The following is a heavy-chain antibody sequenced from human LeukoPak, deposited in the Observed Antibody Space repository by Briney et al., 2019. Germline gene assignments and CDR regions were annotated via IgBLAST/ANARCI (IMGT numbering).Heavy chain of an antibody. CDR1: GYTFTSHF. D-gene: IGHD2-2*01. CDR3: ARDVGEYCSSTNCYASHY. CDR2: INPRGGST. V-gene: IGHV1-46*01. Sequence: GASVKVSCKASGYTFTSHFMHWVRQAPGQGLEWMGIINPRGGSTSYTQKFQGRVTMTRDTSTSTVYMELSSLRSEDTAVYYCARDVGEYCSSTNCYASHYWGQGTLVTVSS. J-gene: IGHJ4*02.